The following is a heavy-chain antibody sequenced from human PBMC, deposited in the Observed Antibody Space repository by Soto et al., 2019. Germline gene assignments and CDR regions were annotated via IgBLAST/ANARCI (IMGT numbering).Heavy chain of an antibody. CDR2: INHSGST. V-gene: IGHV4-34*01. Sequence: SETLSLTCAVYGGSFSGYYWSWIRQPPGKGLEWIGEINHSGSTNYNPSLKSRVTISVDTSKNQFSLKLSSVTAADTAVYYCARVQSGYDFAYWGQGTLVTVSS. CDR1: GGSFSGYY. J-gene: IGHJ4*02. CDR3: ARVQSGYDFAY. D-gene: IGHD5-12*01.